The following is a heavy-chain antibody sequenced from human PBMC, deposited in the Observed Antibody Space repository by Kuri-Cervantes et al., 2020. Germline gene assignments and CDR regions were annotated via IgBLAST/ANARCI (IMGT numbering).Heavy chain of an antibody. CDR2: IYHSGST. CDR3: ARASGSYLYYFDY. CDR1: GYSISSGYY. Sequence: SETLSLTCAVSGYSISSGYYWGWIRQPPGKGLEWIGSIYHSGSTYYNPSLKSRFTISVDTSKNQFSLKLSSVTAADTAVYYCARASGSYLYYFDYWGQGTLVTVSS. J-gene: IGHJ4*02. D-gene: IGHD1-26*01. V-gene: IGHV4-38-2*01.